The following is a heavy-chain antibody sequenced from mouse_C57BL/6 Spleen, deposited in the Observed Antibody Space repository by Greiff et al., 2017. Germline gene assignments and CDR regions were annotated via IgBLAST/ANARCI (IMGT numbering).Heavy chain of an antibody. CDR2: INPYNGGT. V-gene: IGHV1-19*01. Sequence: EVQLQQSGPVLVKPGASVKMSCKASGYTFTDYYMNWVKQSHGKSLEWIGVINPYNGGTSYNQKFKGKATLTVDKSSSTAYMELNSLTSEDSAVYYCARGGNYVLYAMDYWGQGTSVTVSS. J-gene: IGHJ4*01. CDR1: GYTFTDYY. CDR3: ARGGNYVLYAMDY. D-gene: IGHD2-1*01.